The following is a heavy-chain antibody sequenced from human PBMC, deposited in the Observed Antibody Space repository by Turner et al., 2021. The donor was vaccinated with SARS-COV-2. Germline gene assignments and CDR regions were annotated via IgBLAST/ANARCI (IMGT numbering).Heavy chain of an antibody. J-gene: IGHJ4*02. CDR3: ARSPTAPGYYYDSSGYYTPYYFDY. CDR1: GFTFSSYS. CDR2: ISSSSSYI. V-gene: IGHV3-21*01. Sequence: EVQLVESGGGLVKPGGSLRLSCAASGFTFSSYSMNWVRQDPGKGLEWVSSISSSSSYISYADSVKGRFTISRDNAKNSLYLQMNSLRAEDTAVYYCARSPTAPGYYYDSSGYYTPYYFDYWGQGTLVTVSS. D-gene: IGHD3-22*01.